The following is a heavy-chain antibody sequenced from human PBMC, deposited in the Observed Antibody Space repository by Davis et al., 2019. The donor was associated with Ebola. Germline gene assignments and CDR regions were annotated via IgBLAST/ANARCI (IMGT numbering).Heavy chain of an antibody. CDR3: AGGGGGATRDDY. CDR2: ISSSGTTI. V-gene: IGHV3-48*03. J-gene: IGHJ4*02. Sequence: GGSLRLSCAASGFTFSSYEMNWVRQAPGKGLGSVSYISSSGTTIYYADSVKGRFTTSRDSAKNSLYLQMNSLRAEDTAIYYCAGGGGGATRDDYWGQGTLVTVSS. D-gene: IGHD1-26*01. CDR1: GFTFSSYE.